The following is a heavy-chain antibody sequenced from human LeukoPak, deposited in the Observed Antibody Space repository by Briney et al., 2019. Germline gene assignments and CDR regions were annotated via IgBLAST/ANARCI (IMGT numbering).Heavy chain of an antibody. CDR3: ARQSRGVIETFDI. CDR1: GYTFTTYC. CDR2: IYPTDSDT. Sequence: GESLKISCKGSGYTFTTYCIAWVRQVPGQGLEWMGIIYPTDSDTRYSPSFQGRVTISVDKSITTAYLQWSSLQASDTAMYYCARQSRGVIETFDIWGQGTMVTVSS. V-gene: IGHV5-51*01. D-gene: IGHD3-10*01. J-gene: IGHJ3*02.